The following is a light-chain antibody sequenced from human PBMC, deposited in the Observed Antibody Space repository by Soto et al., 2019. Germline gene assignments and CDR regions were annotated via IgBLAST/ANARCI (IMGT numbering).Light chain of an antibody. CDR3: SSYRTMTTLL. CDR1: SSDIGGYNF. J-gene: IGLJ2*01. Sequence: QSVLTQPASVSGSLGQSITISCTGTSSDIGGYNFVSWYQQHPGKAPKLMIYEVTNRPSGISNRFSGSKSGNTASLTISGAQPEDAADYYCSSYRTMTTLLFGGGTKVTVL. CDR2: EVT. V-gene: IGLV2-14*01.